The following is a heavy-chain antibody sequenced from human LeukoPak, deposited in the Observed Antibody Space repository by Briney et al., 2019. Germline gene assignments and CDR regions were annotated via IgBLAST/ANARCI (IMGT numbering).Heavy chain of an antibody. V-gene: IGHV1-2*02. D-gene: IGHD5-18*01. CDR3: ARSGSDTAMVTYY. Sequence: ASVKLSCKASGYTFTGYYMHWVRQAPGQGLEWMGWINRNSGGTNYAQKFQGRVTMTRDTSISTAYMELSRLRSDDTAVYYCARSGSDTAMVTYYWGQGTLVTVSS. CDR1: GYTFTGYY. CDR2: INRNSGGT. J-gene: IGHJ4*02.